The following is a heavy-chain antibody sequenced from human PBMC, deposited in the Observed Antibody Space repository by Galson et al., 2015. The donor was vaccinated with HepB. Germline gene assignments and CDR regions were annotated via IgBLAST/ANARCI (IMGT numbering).Heavy chain of an antibody. J-gene: IGHJ5*02. CDR1: GFTFSSYA. CDR2: ISDSDGST. D-gene: IGHD2-2*01. CDR3: ANHARERYCSSTSCPYFDP. V-gene: IGHV3-23*01. Sequence: SLRLSCAASGFTFSSYAMSWVRQAPGKGLEWVSAISDSDGSTYYADSVKGRFTISRDNSKNSLYLQMNSLRAEDTAVYYCANHARERYCSSTSCPYFDPWGQGTLVTVSS.